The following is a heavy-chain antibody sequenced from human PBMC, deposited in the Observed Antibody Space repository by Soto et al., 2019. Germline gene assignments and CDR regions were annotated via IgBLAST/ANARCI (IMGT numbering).Heavy chain of an antibody. J-gene: IGHJ4*02. D-gene: IGHD1-7*01. CDR3: VKDRGWNYNFDY. V-gene: IGHV3-9*01. CDR2: ITWSNDRI. CDR1: GFTFEDFD. Sequence: EVQLIESGGGLVQPGRSLRLSCAASGFTFEDFDMHWVRQPPGKGLEWVSTITWSNDRIAYADSVKGRVSISRDNAKKSLYLQMNSLRPEDTALYYCVKDRGWNYNFDYWGQGTLVTVSS.